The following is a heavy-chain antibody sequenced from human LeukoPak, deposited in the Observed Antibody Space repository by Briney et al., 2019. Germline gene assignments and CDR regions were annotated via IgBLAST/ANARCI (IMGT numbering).Heavy chain of an antibody. CDR2: IYYSGST. D-gene: IGHD3-3*01. J-gene: IGHJ4*02. Sequence: SETLSLTCTVSGGSISNSNYHWAWIRQPPGTGLEWIGSIYYSGSTYYNPSLKSRVTISVDTSKNQFSLKLSSVTAADTAVYYCAREGYDFWSGRPTPLDYWGQGTLVTVSS. V-gene: IGHV4-39*07. CDR3: AREGYDFWSGRPTPLDY. CDR1: GGSISNSNYH.